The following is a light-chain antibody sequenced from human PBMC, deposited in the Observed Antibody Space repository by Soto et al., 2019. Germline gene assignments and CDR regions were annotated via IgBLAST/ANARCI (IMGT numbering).Light chain of an antibody. Sequence: QSALTQPASVSGSPGQSITISCTGTSSDVGSYNLVSWYQQHPGKAPKLMIYEVSKRPSGVTNRFSGSKSGNTASLTISGLQAEDEADYYCCSYTSTNTLYVFGTGTKVTVL. CDR2: EVS. V-gene: IGLV2-23*02. J-gene: IGLJ1*01. CDR1: SSDVGSYNL. CDR3: CSYTSTNTLYV.